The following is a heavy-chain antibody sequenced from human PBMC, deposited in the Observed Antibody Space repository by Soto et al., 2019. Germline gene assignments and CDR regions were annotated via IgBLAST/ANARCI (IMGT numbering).Heavy chain of an antibody. J-gene: IGHJ4*02. CDR2: ISYDGRNK. D-gene: IGHD2-15*01. Sequence: QVQLVESGGGVVQPGRSLRLSCAASGFTFSLNAMHWVRQAPCKGLEWVAVISYDGRNKFYADSVKGRFTISRDNSKNTLYLQTSSLRSVVTAVYYCARDRCSAAVAPYLDYWGQGALVTVSS. CDR1: GFTFSLNA. CDR3: ARDRCSAAVAPYLDY. V-gene: IGHV3-30*15.